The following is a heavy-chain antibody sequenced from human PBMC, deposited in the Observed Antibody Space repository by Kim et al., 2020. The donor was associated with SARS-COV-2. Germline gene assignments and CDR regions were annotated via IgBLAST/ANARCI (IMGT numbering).Heavy chain of an antibody. V-gene: IGHV4-31*03. J-gene: IGHJ3*02. CDR1: GGSISSGGYY. D-gene: IGHD3-3*01. CDR3: ASQIGGISIAFDI. Sequence: SETLSLTCTVSGGSISSGGYYWSWIRQHPGKGLEWIGYIYYSGSTYYNPSLKSRVTISVDTSKNQFSLKLSSVTAADTAVYYCASQIGGISIAFDIWGQGTMVTVSS. CDR2: IYYSGST.